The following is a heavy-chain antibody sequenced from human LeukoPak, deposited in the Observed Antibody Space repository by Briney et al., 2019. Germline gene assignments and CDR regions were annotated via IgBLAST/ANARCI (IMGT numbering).Heavy chain of an antibody. CDR2: IYYSGST. Sequence: SETLSLTCTVSGGSISSSSYYWGWIRQPPGKGLEWIGSIYYSGSTYYNPSLKSRVTISVDTSKNQFSLKLSSVTAADTAVYYCARAWFRFDPWGQGTLVIVSS. V-gene: IGHV4-39*01. CDR3: ARAWFRFDP. J-gene: IGHJ5*02. D-gene: IGHD3-10*01. CDR1: GGSISSSSYY.